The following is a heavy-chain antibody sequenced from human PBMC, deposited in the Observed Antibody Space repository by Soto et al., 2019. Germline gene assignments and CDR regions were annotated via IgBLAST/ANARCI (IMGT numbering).Heavy chain of an antibody. Sequence: GGSLRLSCAASGFTFSDHYMDWVRQAPGKGLEWVGRIRNKANSHTTEYAASVKGRFTISRDDSKNSLYLQMNSLETEDTAVYYCTRLLKQTYYYCMDVWGTGTTVTVSS. D-gene: IGHD1-26*01. CDR3: TRLLKQTYYYCMDV. J-gene: IGHJ6*03. CDR1: GFTFSDHY. CDR2: IRNKANSHTT. V-gene: IGHV3-72*01.